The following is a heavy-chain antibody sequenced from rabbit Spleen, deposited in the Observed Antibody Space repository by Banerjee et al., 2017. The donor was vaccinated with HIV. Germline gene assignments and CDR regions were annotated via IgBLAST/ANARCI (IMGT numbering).Heavy chain of an antibody. V-gene: IGHV1S7*01. J-gene: IGHJ6*02. CDR2: IDPVFGIT. CDR3: ARDTSTSFSSYGMDP. CDR1: GFTLSSYY. Sequence: QLEESRGGLVQPGGSLKLSCKASGFTLSSYYMNWVRQAPGKGLEWIGYIDPVFGITYYANWVNGRFSISRENAQNTVFLQMTSLTAADTATYFCARDTSTSFSSYGMDPWGQGTLVTVS. D-gene: IGHD1-1*01.